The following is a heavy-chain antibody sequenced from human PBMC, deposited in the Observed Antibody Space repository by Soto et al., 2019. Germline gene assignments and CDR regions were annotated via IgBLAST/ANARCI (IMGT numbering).Heavy chain of an antibody. V-gene: IGHV1-18*01. J-gene: IGHJ4*02. CDR2: ISAHNGNT. D-gene: IGHD1-1*01. Sequence: QVHLVQSGAEVKKPGASVKVSCQASGYAFTTYGITWVRQAPGQGLEWMGWISAHNGNTNYAQKLQGRVTVTRDTSTSTAYMELRSLRSDDTAVYYCARGRYGDYWGQGALVTVFS. CDR3: ARGRYGDY. CDR1: GYAFTTYG.